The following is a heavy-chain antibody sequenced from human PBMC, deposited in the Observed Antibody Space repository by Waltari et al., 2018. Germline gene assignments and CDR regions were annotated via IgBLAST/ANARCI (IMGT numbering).Heavy chain of an antibody. CDR2: HSPSDFDV. J-gene: IGHJ6*03. D-gene: IGHD3-22*01. CDR3: ARHNPKNYQSDGLSPDRTYYYYMDV. V-gene: IGHV5-51*01. Sequence: EVQLVQSGPEVKQPGESLKISCKVSGYHITTHWTGGVRQPPGTGLEWMGFHSPSDFDVRYSPSFQGQVTISADTSINTAYLQWTNLKASDTATYYCARHNPKNYQSDGLSPDRTYYYYMDVWGKGTTVTVFS. CDR1: GYHITTHW.